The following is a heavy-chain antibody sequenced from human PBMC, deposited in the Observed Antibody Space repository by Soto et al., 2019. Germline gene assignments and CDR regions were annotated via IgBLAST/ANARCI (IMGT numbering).Heavy chain of an antibody. D-gene: IGHD6-19*01. CDR3: ARGGSSDWQGALDI. Sequence: SETLSLTCAVYAGSFSHYYWNWIRQSPGKGLEWIGKITHSGSSNYNPSLRSRVSISVDMSKNQFSLRLTSVTAADTAVYYCARGGSSDWQGALDISGRVTMVTVSS. CDR1: AGSFSHYY. J-gene: IGHJ3*02. CDR2: ITHSGSS. V-gene: IGHV4-34*01.